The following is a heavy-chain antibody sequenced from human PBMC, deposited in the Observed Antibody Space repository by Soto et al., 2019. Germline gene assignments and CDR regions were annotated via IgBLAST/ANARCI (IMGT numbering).Heavy chain of an antibody. J-gene: IGHJ4*03. D-gene: IGHD1-26*01. CDR3: AGSKGGSYFGF. V-gene: IGHV4-30-4*01. CDR1: GGSISSGDYY. Sequence: QVQLQESGPGLVKPSQTLSLTCTVSGGSISSGDYYWSWIRQPPGKGLEWIGYVYYSGSTYYNPHLPSRLTIAVHTSKNLFSLELSSVTAADTAVYYCAGSKGGSYFGFRGQGTLVTVSS. CDR2: VYYSGST.